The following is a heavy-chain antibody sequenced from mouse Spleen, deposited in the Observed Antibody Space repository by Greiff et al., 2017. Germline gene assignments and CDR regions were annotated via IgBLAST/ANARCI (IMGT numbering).Heavy chain of an antibody. J-gene: IGHJ2*01. CDR3: ARNGNYRFDY. D-gene: IGHD2-1*01. CDR2: IWSSGST. CDR1: GFSLTSYG. V-gene: IGHV2-2*01. Sequence: QVQLKESGPGLVQPSQSLSITCTVSGFSLTSYGVHWVRQSPGKGLEWLGVIWSSGSTDYNAAFISRLSISKDNSKSQVFFKMNSLQADDTAIYYCARNGNYRFDYWGQGTTLTVSS.